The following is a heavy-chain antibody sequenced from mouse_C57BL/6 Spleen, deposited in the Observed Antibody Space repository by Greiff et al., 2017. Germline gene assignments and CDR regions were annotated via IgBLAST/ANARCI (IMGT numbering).Heavy chain of an antibody. V-gene: IGHV1-47*01. CDR2: FNPYTDDN. CDR3: ARGSSYAWFAY. J-gene: IGHJ3*01. Sequence: QVQLQQSGAELVKPGASVKMSCKASGYTFTTYPIAWMQQTHGKSLEWIGNFNPYTDDNKNNEKFKGKATLTVENASSTVYLGLSRLTSDDSAVYYCARGSSYAWFAYWGQGTLVTVSA. CDR1: GYTFTTYP. D-gene: IGHD1-1*01.